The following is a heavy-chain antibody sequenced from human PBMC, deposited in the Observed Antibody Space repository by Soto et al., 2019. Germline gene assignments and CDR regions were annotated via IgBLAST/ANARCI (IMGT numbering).Heavy chain of an antibody. J-gene: IGHJ3*02. V-gene: IGHV3-23*01. CDR3: AKKGWYGPFLVPVGAFDI. CDR1: GFTFSSYA. Sequence: EVQLLESGGGFVQPGGSLRLSCAASGFTFSSYAMSWVRQAPGKGLEWVSAISGSGGSTYYADSVKGRFTISRDNSKNTLYLQMNSLRAEDTAVYYCAKKGWYGPFLVPVGAFDIWGQGTMVTVSS. D-gene: IGHD2-15*01. CDR2: ISGSGGST.